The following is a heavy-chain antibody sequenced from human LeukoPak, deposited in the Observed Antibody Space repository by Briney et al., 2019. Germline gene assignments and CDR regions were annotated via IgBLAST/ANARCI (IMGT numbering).Heavy chain of an antibody. V-gene: IGHV1-2*02. Sequence: ASVKVSCKASGHTFTDNYMHWVRQAPGQALECMGWINPNSGGTNYAQKFQGRVTMTRDTSISTAYMELSRLRSDDTAVYYCAKFLPTHIVVANYYFDYWGQGTLVTVSS. D-gene: IGHD2-21*01. J-gene: IGHJ4*02. CDR3: AKFLPTHIVVANYYFDY. CDR1: GHTFTDNY. CDR2: INPNSGGT.